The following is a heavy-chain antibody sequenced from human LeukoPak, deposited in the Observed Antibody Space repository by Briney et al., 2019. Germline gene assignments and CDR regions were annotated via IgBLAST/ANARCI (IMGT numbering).Heavy chain of an antibody. CDR1: GFSFGNYF. V-gene: IGHV3-74*01. CDR2: INPDGSTI. Sequence: PGGSLRLSCAASGFSFGNYFMHWVRQAPGKGLIWVSRINPDGSTIYYADSVKGRFTISRDNVGSSLYLEMNSLSVEDTALYYCTRGLRGTHTAFALWGQGT. CDR3: TRGLRGTHTAFAL. J-gene: IGHJ3*01.